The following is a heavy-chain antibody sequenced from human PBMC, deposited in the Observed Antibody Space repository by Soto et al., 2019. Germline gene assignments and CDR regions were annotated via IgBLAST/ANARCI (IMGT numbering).Heavy chain of an antibody. CDR2: MNPNSGNT. Sequence: QVQLVQSGAEVKKPGASVKVSCKASGYTFTSYDINWVRQATGQGLEWMGWMNPNSGNTGYAQKFQGRVTMTRNTSISTAYMELSSLRSEDTTVYYCARADYYDRSGYLLPCGYWGQGTLVTVSS. CDR3: ARADYYDRSGYLLPCGY. CDR1: GYTFTSYD. D-gene: IGHD3-22*01. J-gene: IGHJ4*02. V-gene: IGHV1-8*01.